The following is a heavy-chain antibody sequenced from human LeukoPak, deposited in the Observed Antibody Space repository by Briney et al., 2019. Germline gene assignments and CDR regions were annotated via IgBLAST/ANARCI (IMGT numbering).Heavy chain of an antibody. J-gene: IGHJ4*02. Sequence: GGSLRLSCAASGFTFSIYAMSWVRQAPGKGLEWVSTIITGGGGTYYADSVKGRFTISRDNSKNTLYLEINSLRAEGTAVYYCAKDWAYSSSYDYWGQGTLVTVSS. CDR3: AKDWAYSSSYDY. CDR1: GFTFSIYA. CDR2: IITGGGGT. D-gene: IGHD6-13*01. V-gene: IGHV3-23*01.